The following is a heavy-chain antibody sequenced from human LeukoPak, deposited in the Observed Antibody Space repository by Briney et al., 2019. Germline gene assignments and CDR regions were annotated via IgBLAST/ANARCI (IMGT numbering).Heavy chain of an antibody. CDR3: ARGLLGATDAFDI. Sequence: GGSLRLSCAASGFTFSSYSMNWVRQAPGKGLEWVSSISSSSSYIYYADSVKGRFTISRDNAKNSLYLQMNSLRAEDTAVYYCARGLLGATDAFDIWGRGTMVTVSS. D-gene: IGHD1-26*01. J-gene: IGHJ3*02. CDR1: GFTFSSYS. V-gene: IGHV3-21*01. CDR2: ISSSSSYI.